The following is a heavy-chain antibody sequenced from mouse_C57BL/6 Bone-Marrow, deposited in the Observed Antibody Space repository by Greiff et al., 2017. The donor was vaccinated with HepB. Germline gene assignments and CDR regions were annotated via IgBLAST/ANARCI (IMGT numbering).Heavy chain of an antibody. J-gene: IGHJ2*01. CDR3: TKYFFDY. CDR2: IDPETGGT. V-gene: IGHV1-15*01. Sequence: QVQLQQSGAELVRPGASVTLSCRASGYTFTDYEMHWVEQTPVHGLEWIGAIDPETGGTAYNQKFKGKAILTADKSSSTAYMELRSLTSEDSAVYYCTKYFFDYWGQGTTLTVSS. CDR1: GYTFTDYE.